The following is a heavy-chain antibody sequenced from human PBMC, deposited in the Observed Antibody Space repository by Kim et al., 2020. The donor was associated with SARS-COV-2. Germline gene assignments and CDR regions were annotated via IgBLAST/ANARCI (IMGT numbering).Heavy chain of an antibody. D-gene: IGHD6-13*01. CDR3: ASPPVYSSQPF. CDR1: GGSISSSSYY. V-gene: IGHV4-39*01. CDR2: IYYSGST. Sequence: SETLSLTCTVSGGSISSSSYYWGWIRQPPGKGLEWIGSIYYSGSTYYNPSLKSRVTISVDTSKNQFSLKLSSVTAADTAAYYCASPPVYSSQPFWCKGTT. J-gene: IGHJ6*03.